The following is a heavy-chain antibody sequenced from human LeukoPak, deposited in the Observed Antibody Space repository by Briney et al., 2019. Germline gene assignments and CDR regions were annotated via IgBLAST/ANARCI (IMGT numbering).Heavy chain of an antibody. CDR3: ARVRGVGYMDV. CDR2: IYYNGGT. CDR1: GGSIDKSVYE. D-gene: IGHD3-10*01. J-gene: IGHJ6*03. V-gene: IGHV4-39*07. Sequence: SDTLSLTCIVSGGSIDKSVYEWGWIRQSPGKGLEWIGKIYYNGGTDYNPSLKSRVTILVDRSKTQFSLKMYSMTAADTAVYYCARVRGVGYMDVWGEGTTVSVSS.